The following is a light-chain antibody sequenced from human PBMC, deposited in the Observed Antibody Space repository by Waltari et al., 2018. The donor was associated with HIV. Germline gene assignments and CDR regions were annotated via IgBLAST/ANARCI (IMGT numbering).Light chain of an antibody. CDR2: DDI. Sequence: SVLTQPPSVSAAPGQKGTISCSGSNSNIGNNDVSWYQPLPETAPKLLSYDDITLPSGIPHRFSGYKAGTPATLGITGHQTGDDADYYCGTWDSSLSAGVFGGGTKLTVL. J-gene: IGLJ2*01. V-gene: IGLV1-51*01. CDR1: NSNIGNND. CDR3: GTWDSSLSAGV.